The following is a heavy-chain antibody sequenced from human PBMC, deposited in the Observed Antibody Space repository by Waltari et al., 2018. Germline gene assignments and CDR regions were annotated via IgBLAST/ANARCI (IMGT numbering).Heavy chain of an antibody. CDR1: GDTFTSYD. J-gene: IGHJ1*01. D-gene: IGHD3-22*01. V-gene: IGHV1-8*01. CDR2: KNPNSGNA. CDR3: ARWESDRSGYYYKGFQH. Sequence: QVQLVQSGAEVKKPGASVKVSCKASGDTFTSYDINWVRQATGQGLEGVGWKNPNSGNAGQSQKFQGRVTIARNNYISTAYMGLSSVRAEDTAVYYSARWESDRSGYYYKGFQHWGQGTLVTVSS.